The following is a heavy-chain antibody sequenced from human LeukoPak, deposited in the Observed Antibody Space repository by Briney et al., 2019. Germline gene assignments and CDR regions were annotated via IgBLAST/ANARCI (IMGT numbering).Heavy chain of an antibody. CDR3: AKTRVRGPQPLIDY. CDR2: IIPIFGIA. J-gene: IGHJ4*02. Sequence: SVKVSCKASGGTFSSYAISWVRQAPGQGLEWMGGIIPIFGIANYAQKFQGRVTITADESTSTAYMELSSLRSEDTAVYYCAKTRVRGPQPLIDYWGQGTLVTVSS. V-gene: IGHV1-69*13. D-gene: IGHD3-10*01. CDR1: GGTFSSYA.